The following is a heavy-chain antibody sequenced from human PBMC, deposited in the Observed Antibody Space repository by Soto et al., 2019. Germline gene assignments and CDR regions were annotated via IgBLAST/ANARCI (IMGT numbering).Heavy chain of an antibody. V-gene: IGHV3-9*01. CDR1: GFTFDDYA. CDR2: ISWNSGRI. Sequence: EMPLVESGGGLVQPGMSLRLSCAASGFTFDDYAMYWVRQVPGKGLEWVSGISWNSGRIGYADSVKGRFTISRDNAKTSLYLQMNSLRPEDTALYYCTKARLWGGDGYNSYYYNAMDVWGQGTTVTVSS. J-gene: IGHJ6*02. CDR3: TKARLWGGDGYNSYYYNAMDV. D-gene: IGHD3-16*01.